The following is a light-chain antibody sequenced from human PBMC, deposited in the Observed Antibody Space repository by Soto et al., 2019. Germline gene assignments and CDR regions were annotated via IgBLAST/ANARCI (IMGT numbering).Light chain of an antibody. CDR2: EVT. J-gene: IGLJ1*01. V-gene: IGLV2-8*01. Sequence: QSALTQPPSASGSPGQSVTISCTGTSSDIGGYNYVSWYRHHPGKAPQLMIYEVTKRPSGVPDRFSGSKSGNTASLTVSRLQAYDEAAYYCTSYAGSNNYVFGSGTKRTVL. CDR3: TSYAGSNNYV. CDR1: SSDIGGYNY.